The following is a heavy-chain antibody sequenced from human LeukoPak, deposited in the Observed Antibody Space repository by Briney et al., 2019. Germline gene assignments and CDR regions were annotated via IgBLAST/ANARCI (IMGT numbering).Heavy chain of an antibody. CDR2: ISGSGGST. Sequence: GGSLRLSCAASGFTFSSYAMNWVRQAPGKGLEWVSAISGSGGSTYYADSVKGRFTISRDNSKNTLYLQMNSLRAEDSAVYYCAKDTRVTTPYWYFDLWGRGTLVTVS. D-gene: IGHD4-17*01. J-gene: IGHJ2*01. CDR1: GFTFSSYA. CDR3: AKDTRVTTPYWYFDL. V-gene: IGHV3-23*01.